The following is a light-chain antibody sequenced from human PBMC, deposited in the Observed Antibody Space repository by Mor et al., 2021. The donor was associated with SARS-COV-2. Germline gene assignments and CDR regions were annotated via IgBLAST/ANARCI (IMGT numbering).Light chain of an antibody. Sequence: ITCGGNNIGSKNVHWYQQRPGQPPMLVVHDDSDRPSGIPERVSGSNSGNMATLTIRRVEAGDEADYYCQVWDSARDHSGVFGGGTKLT. CDR3: QVWDSARDHSGV. J-gene: IGLJ3*02. CDR1: NIGSKN. CDR2: DDS. V-gene: IGLV3-21*02.